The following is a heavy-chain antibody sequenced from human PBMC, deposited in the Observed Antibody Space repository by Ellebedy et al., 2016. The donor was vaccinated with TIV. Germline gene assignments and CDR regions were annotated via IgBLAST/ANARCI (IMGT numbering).Heavy chain of an antibody. CDR1: GFTFSSYA. Sequence: PGGSLRLSCAASGFTFSSYAMHWVRQAPGKGLEWVAVISYDGSNKYYADSVKGRFTISRYNSKNTLYLQMTSLRAEDTAVYYCASFSQVWFGELLTRNYYYGMDVWGQGTTVTVSS. CDR2: ISYDGSNK. CDR3: ASFSQVWFGELLTRNYYYGMDV. D-gene: IGHD3-10*01. V-gene: IGHV3-30-3*01. J-gene: IGHJ6*02.